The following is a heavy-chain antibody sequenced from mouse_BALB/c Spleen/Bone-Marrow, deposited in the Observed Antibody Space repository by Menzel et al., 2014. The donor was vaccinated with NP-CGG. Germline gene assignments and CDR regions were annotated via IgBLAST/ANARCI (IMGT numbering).Heavy chain of an antibody. D-gene: IGHD3-3*01. Sequence: VQLQQSGVELVKPGASVKLSCKASGYTFTTSGINWVRQRPEQGLAWIGRIFPGNISTEYNEKFKVKATLTTDKSSSTAYMQLSRLTSEDSAVYFCSRGGYLGGYFDVWGAGTTVTVTS. CDR2: IFPGNIST. CDR1: GYTFTTSG. J-gene: IGHJ1*01. V-gene: IGHV1-77*01. CDR3: SRGGYLGGYFDV.